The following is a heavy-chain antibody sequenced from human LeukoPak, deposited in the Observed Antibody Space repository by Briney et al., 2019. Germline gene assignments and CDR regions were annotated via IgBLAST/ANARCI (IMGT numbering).Heavy chain of an antibody. J-gene: IGHJ4*02. V-gene: IGHV1-69*13. Sequence: SVKVSCKASGGTFSSYAISRVRQAPGQGLEWMGGIIPIFGPANYAQKFQGRVTITADESTSTAYMELSSPRSEDTAVYYCAREGGMQQLVYFDHWGQGTLVTVSS. CDR3: AREGGMQQLVYFDH. D-gene: IGHD6-13*01. CDR1: GGTFSSYA. CDR2: IIPIFGPA.